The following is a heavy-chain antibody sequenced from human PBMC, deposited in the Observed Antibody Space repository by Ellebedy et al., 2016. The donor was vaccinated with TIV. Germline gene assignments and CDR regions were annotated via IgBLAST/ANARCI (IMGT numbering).Heavy chain of an antibody. V-gene: IGHV3-21*01. CDR1: GFTFSSYS. J-gene: IGHJ1*01. Sequence: GESLKISCAASGFTFSSYSMNWVRQAPGKGLEWVSSISSSSSYIYYADSVKGRFTISRDNAKNSLYLQMNSLRAEDTAVYYCAREGRGIAARPADFQHWGQGTLVTVSS. CDR2: ISSSSSYI. D-gene: IGHD6-6*01. CDR3: AREGRGIAARPADFQH.